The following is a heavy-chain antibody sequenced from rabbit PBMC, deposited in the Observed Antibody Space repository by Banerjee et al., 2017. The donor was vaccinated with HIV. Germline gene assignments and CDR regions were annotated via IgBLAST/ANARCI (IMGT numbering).Heavy chain of an antibody. D-gene: IGHD2-1*01. CDR2: IYAGKGST. V-gene: IGHV1S7*01. J-gene: IGHJ4*01. CDR3: ARVSYSYDDYGDYLFNL. CDR1: GFDFSSYY. Sequence: QLKETGGGLVQPGGSLTLSCKASGFDFSSYYMSWVRQAPGKGLEWIGIIYAGKGSTDYASWVNGRFTISSDNAQNTVDLQMNSLTAADTATYFCARVSYSYDDYGDYLFNLWGQGTLVTVS.